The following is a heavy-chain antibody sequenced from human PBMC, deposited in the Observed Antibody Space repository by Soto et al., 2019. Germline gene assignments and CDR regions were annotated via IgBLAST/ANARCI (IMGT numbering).Heavy chain of an antibody. CDR1: GGSISSSSYY. CDR3: ARHGDYYGSGSSYYYGMDV. Sequence: PSETLSLTCTVSGGSISSSSYYWGWIRQPPGKGLEWIGSIYYSGSTYYNPSLKSRVTISVDTSKNQFSLKLSSVTAADTAVYYCARHGDYYGSGSSYYYGMDVWGQGTTVTVSS. CDR2: IYYSGST. D-gene: IGHD3-10*01. V-gene: IGHV4-39*01. J-gene: IGHJ6*02.